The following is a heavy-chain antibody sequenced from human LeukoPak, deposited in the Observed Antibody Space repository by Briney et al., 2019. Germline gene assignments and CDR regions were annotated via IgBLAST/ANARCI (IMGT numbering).Heavy chain of an antibody. CDR1: GGPISSYY. J-gene: IGHJ6*02. CDR3: ARDAGSGYSYGLPNYYGMDV. V-gene: IGHV4-59*01. Sequence: PSETLSLTCTVSGGPISSYYWNWIRQPPGKGLEWIGYIYYSGSTNYNPSLKSRVTISVDTSKNQFSLKLSSVTAADTAVYYCARDAGSGYSYGLPNYYGMDVWGQGTTVTVSS. CDR2: IYYSGST. D-gene: IGHD5-18*01.